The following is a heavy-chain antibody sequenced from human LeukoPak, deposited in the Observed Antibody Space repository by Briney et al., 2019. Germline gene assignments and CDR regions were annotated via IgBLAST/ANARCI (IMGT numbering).Heavy chain of an antibody. Sequence: GGSLRLSCAASGFTFSSYAMSWVRQAPGKGLEWVSAISGSGGSTYYADSVKGRFTISRDNSKNTLYLQMNSLRAEDTAVYYCAKDIYYNDSSGNDAFDIWGQGTMVTVSS. CDR2: ISGSGGST. CDR1: GFTFSSYA. V-gene: IGHV3-23*01. D-gene: IGHD3-22*01. CDR3: AKDIYYNDSSGNDAFDI. J-gene: IGHJ3*02.